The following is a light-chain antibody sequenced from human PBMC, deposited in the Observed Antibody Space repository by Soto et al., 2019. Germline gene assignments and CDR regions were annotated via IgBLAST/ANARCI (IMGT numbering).Light chain of an antibody. J-gene: IGKJ1*01. CDR1: QGISNY. CDR2: AAS. CDR3: QKYDSAPWT. Sequence: DIQMTQSPSSLSAALRDRVTITCRASQGISNYLAWYQQKPGKVPKLLIYAASTLQSGVPSRFSGSGSGTDFTLTISSLQPEDVATYYCQKYDSAPWTFGQGTKVEIK. V-gene: IGKV1-27*01.